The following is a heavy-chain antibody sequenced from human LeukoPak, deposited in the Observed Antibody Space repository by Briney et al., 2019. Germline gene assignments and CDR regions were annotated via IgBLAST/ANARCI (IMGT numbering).Heavy chain of an antibody. D-gene: IGHD3-22*01. J-gene: IGHJ3*02. CDR2: INPNSGGT. Sequence: GASVKVSCKASGYTFTGYYMHWVRQAPGQGLEWMGRINPNSGGTNYAQKFQGRVTMTRDTSISTAYMELSRLRSDDTAVYYCAREWRYYDSSGYYDAFDIWGQGTMVTVSS. CDR1: GYTFTGYY. CDR3: AREWRYYDSSGYYDAFDI. V-gene: IGHV1-2*06.